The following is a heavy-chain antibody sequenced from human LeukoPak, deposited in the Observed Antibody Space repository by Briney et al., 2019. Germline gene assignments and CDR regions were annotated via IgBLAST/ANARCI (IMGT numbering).Heavy chain of an antibody. CDR1: GFTFSDYY. D-gene: IGHD5-18*01. J-gene: IGHJ4*02. V-gene: IGHV3-11*01. CDR3: AREPPWGYADY. Sequence: GGSLRLSCAASGFTFSDYYMSWIRQAPGKGLEWVSYISSSGSTIYYADSVKGRFTISRDNAKNSLYLQMSSLRAEDTAVYYCAREPPWGYADYWGQGTLVTVSS. CDR2: ISSSGSTI.